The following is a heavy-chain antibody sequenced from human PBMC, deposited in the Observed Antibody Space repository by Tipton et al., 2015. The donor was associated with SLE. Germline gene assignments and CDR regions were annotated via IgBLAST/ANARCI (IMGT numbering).Heavy chain of an antibody. J-gene: IGHJ4*02. V-gene: IGHV4-59*12. Sequence: TLSLTCTVSGGSIISDYWSWFLHPPGKGLEWIGWIYYSGTTSYNPSLKSRVTISVDTSKNQFSLKLSSVTAADTAVYYCARDDVLLWFRGFDYWGQGTPVTVSS. CDR3: ARDDVLLWFRGFDY. CDR2: IYYSGTT. CDR1: GGSIISDY. D-gene: IGHD3-10*01.